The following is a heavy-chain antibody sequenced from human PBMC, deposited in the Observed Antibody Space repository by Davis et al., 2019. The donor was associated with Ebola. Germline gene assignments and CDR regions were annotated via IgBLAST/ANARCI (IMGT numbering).Heavy chain of an antibody. CDR2: INSDGSST. Sequence: GSLRLSCAASGFTFSSYWMHWVRQAPGKGLVWVSRINSDGSSTSYADSVKGRFTISRDNAKNTLYLQMNSLRAEDTAVYYCARAERFLEWLLLGPYFDYWGQGTLVTVSS. CDR3: ARAERFLEWLLLGPYFDY. V-gene: IGHV3-74*01. J-gene: IGHJ4*02. D-gene: IGHD3-3*01. CDR1: GFTFSSYW.